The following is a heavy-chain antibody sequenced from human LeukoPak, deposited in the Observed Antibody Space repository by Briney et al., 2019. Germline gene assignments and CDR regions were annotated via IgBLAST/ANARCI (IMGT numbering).Heavy chain of an antibody. D-gene: IGHD2-15*01. CDR2: INPNSGGT. J-gene: IGHJ4*02. V-gene: IGHV1-2*02. Sequence: ASVKVSCKAPGYTFTGYYMHWVRQAPGQGLEWMGWINPNSGGTNYAQKFQGRVTMTRDTSISTAYMELSRLRSDDTAVYYCAISPRYCSGGSCYTDYWGQGTLVTVSS. CDR3: AISPRYCSGGSCYTDY. CDR1: GYTFTGYY.